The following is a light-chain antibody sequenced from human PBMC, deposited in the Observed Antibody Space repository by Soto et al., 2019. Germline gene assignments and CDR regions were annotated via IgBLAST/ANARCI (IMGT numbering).Light chain of an antibody. J-gene: IGKJ5*01. CDR1: RTVSTN. CDR2: GAS. CDR3: QQYGSSPSIT. V-gene: IGKV3-15*01. Sequence: EIVMTQSPATLSVSPGERATLSCRASRTVSTNLAWYQQKPGQAPRLLIYGASTRATGIPARFSGSGSGTDFTLTISRLEPEDSAVYYCQQYGSSPSITFGQGTRLEIK.